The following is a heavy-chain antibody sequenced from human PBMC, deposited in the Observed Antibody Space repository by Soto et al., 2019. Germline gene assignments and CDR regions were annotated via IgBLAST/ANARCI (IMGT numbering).Heavy chain of an antibody. CDR1: GYTFSIHW. CDR2: IYPGDSDT. V-gene: IGHV5-51*01. CDR3: ARHFTSNWFYFDY. Sequence: PGESLKISCKASGYTFSIHWIGWVRHMPGKGLEWMGIIYPGDSDTKYSPSFEGQVTMSVDKSTSTAYLQWSSLKASGTAIYYCARHFTSNWFYFDYWGQGTLVTVSS. D-gene: IGHD2-2*01. J-gene: IGHJ4*02.